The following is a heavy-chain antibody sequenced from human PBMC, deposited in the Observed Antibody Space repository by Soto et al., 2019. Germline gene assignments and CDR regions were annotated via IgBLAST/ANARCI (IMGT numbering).Heavy chain of an antibody. Sequence: SSETLSLTCTVSGGSISSSSYYWGWIRQPPGKGLEWIGSIYYSGSTYYNPSLKSRVTISVDTSKNQFSLKLSSVTAADTAVYYCAREWSGDRHGGWFGPWGQGTLVTVSS. CDR1: GGSISSSSYY. D-gene: IGHD3-10*02. CDR2: IYYSGST. CDR3: AREWSGDRHGGWFGP. J-gene: IGHJ5*02. V-gene: IGHV4-39*02.